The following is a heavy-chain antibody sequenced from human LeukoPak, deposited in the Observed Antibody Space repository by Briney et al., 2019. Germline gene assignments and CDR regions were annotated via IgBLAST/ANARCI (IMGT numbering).Heavy chain of an antibody. D-gene: IGHD2-2*01. CDR2: FDPEDGET. J-gene: IGHJ3*02. CDR3: ATDTPKIVVVPAAYAFDI. Sequence: GASVKVSCKVSGYTLTELSMHWVRQAPGKGLEWMGGFDPEDGETIYAQKFQGRVTMTEDTSTDTAYMELSSLRSKDTAVYYCATDTPKIVVVPAAYAFDIWGQGTMVTVSS. CDR1: GYTLTELS. V-gene: IGHV1-24*01.